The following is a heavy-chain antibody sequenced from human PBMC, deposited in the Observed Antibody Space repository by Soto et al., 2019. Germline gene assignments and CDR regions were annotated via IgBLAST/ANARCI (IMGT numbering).Heavy chain of an antibody. Sequence: QVQLQESGPGLAKPSETLSLTCTVSGGSISSYFWSWIRQPAGKGLEWIGRTYTSGSTNYNPSLKSRVTRSVDTSKNQFSLRLSSVTAADTAVYYCARDGDFWSGSYAFDTWGQGTMVTVSS. J-gene: IGHJ3*02. V-gene: IGHV4-4*07. D-gene: IGHD3-3*01. CDR1: GGSISSYF. CDR2: TYTSGST. CDR3: ARDGDFWSGSYAFDT.